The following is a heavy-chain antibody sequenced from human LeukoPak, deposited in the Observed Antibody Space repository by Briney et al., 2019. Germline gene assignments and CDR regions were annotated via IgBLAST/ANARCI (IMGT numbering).Heavy chain of an antibody. CDR1: GYTFSTYY. CDR3: ARYLGGYRHYYDSRYYREYFDY. Sequence: ASVKVSCKASGYTFSTYYMHWVRQAPGQGAEWLGMISPSDGITSNAQKFQGRVTMTRDTSTSTVYMELTSLRSEDTAVYYCARYLGGYRHYYDSRYYREYFDYWGQGTLVTVSS. D-gene: IGHD3-22*01. J-gene: IGHJ4*02. CDR2: ISPSDGIT. V-gene: IGHV1-46*01.